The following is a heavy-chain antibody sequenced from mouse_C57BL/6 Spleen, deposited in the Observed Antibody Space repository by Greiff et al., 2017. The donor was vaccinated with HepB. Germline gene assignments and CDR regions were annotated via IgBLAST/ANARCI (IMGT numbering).Heavy chain of an antibody. Sequence: DVKLVESGGGLVQPGGSLSLSCAASGFTFTDYYMSWVRQPPGKALEWLGFIRNKANGYTTEYSASVKGRFTISRDNSQSILYLQMNALRAEDSATYYCARQDGYYAMDYWGQGTSVTVSS. V-gene: IGHV7-3*01. CDR2: IRNKANGYTT. CDR1: GFTFTDYY. CDR3: ARQDGYYAMDY. J-gene: IGHJ4*01. D-gene: IGHD2-3*01.